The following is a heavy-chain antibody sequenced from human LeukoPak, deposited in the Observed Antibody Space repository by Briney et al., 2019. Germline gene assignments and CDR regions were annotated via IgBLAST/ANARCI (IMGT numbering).Heavy chain of an antibody. V-gene: IGHV3-7*01. Sequence: GSLRLSCAASGFSFSSYWMSWVRQAPGKGLEWVANIKEDGSEKYSVGSVKGRFTISRDNTKNSLFLEVNSLRAEDTAVYYCATGWSHHAYWGQGTLVTVSS. CDR1: GFSFSSYW. CDR3: ATGWSHHAY. CDR2: IKEDGSEK. D-gene: IGHD3-3*01. J-gene: IGHJ4*02.